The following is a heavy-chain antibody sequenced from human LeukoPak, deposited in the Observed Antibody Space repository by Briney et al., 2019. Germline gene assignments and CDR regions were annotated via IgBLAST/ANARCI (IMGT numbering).Heavy chain of an antibody. CDR2: IKQDGSET. CDR1: GFSINTYA. J-gene: IGHJ5*02. V-gene: IGHV3-7*01. D-gene: IGHD4-17*01. CDR3: ARYHYGDHPFDP. Sequence: PGGSLRLSCAASGFSINTYAMSWVRQAPGKGLEWVANIKQDGSETKYVDSVKGRFTISRDNARNSLYLQMNSLRAEDTAVYYCARYHYGDHPFDPWGQGTLVTVSS.